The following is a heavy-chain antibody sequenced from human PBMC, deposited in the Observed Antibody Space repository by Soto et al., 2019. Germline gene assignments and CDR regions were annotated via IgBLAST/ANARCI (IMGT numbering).Heavy chain of an antibody. Sequence: QVHLVESGGGVVQPGRSLRLSCAASGFTFNDYVIHWVRQAAGKGLEWVASMTYDGATEYYADSVKGRFTVSRDNSKRTLSLQMNRLRPEDTSVYYCARVRLSIAVNDALDVGGQGTTVTVSS. J-gene: IGHJ3*01. CDR3: ARVRLSIAVNDALDV. CDR1: GFTFNDYV. D-gene: IGHD3-3*02. V-gene: IGHV3-30*14. CDR2: MTYDGATE.